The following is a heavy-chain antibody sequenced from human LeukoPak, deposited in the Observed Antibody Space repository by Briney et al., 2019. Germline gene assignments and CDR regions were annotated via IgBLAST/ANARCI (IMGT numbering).Heavy chain of an antibody. D-gene: IGHD4-17*01. V-gene: IGHV1-2*02. CDR3: AREGLLATTVTTPSDY. CDR2: INPNSGGT. Sequence: GASVKVSCKASGYTFTGYYMHWVRQAPGQGLEWMGWINPNSGGTNYAQKFQGRVTMTRDTSISTAYMELSRLRSDDTAVHYCAREGLLATTVTTPSDYWGQGTLVTVSS. J-gene: IGHJ4*02. CDR1: GYTFTGYY.